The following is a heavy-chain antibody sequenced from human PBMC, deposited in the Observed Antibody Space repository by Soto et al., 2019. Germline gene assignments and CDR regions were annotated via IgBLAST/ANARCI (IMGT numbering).Heavy chain of an antibody. CDR2: IYYTGGT. CDR1: GGSISSGRYY. CDR3: ARDRSMSATFDS. V-gene: IGHV4-31*03. D-gene: IGHD1-26*01. Sequence: SLTCTVSGGSISSGRYYWTWIRQLPGKGLEYIGYIYYTGGTYYNPSLKSRVTISVDTSKGQFSLNLGSVTAADTAVYYCARDRSMSATFDSWGQGSLLTVSS. J-gene: IGHJ4*02.